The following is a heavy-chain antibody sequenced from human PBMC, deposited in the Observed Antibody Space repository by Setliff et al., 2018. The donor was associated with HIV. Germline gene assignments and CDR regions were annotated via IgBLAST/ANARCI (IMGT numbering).Heavy chain of an antibody. CDR3: ARTKAYTVMGFDY. CDR2: IYYSGST. Sequence: PSETLSLTCTVSGGSISSYYWSWIRQPPGKGLEWIGYIYYSGSTNYNPSLKSRVTISVDTSKNQFSLKLSSVTAADTAVYYCARTKAYTVMGFDYWGQGTLVTVSS. J-gene: IGHJ4*02. CDR1: GGSISSYY. V-gene: IGHV4-59*12. D-gene: IGHD5-18*01.